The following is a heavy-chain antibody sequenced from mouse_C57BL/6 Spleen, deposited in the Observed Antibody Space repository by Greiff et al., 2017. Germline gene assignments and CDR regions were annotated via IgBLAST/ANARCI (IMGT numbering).Heavy chain of an antibody. CDR3: ARSHYSNFDY. Sequence: EVHLVESGPELVKPGASVKIPCTASGYTFTDYNMDWVKQSPGKSLEWIGDINPNNGGTIYNQNFKGKARLTVDKSSSTAYMELRSLTSEDTAVYYCARSHYSNFDYWGQGTTLTVSS. J-gene: IGHJ2*01. V-gene: IGHV1-18*01. CDR1: GYTFTDYN. CDR2: INPNNGGT. D-gene: IGHD2-5*01.